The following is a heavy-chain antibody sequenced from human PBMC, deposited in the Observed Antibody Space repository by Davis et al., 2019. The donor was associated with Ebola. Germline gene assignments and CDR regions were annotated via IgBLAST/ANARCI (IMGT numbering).Heavy chain of an antibody. Sequence: ASVKVSCKASGYTFTSYAMHWVRQAPGQRLEWMGWINAGNGNTKYSQKFQGRVTITRDTSASTAYMELSSLRSEDTAVYYCARDSSGWYGNFDYWGQGTLVTVSS. J-gene: IGHJ4*02. D-gene: IGHD6-19*01. CDR1: GYTFTSYA. CDR3: ARDSSGWYGNFDY. V-gene: IGHV1-3*01. CDR2: INAGNGNT.